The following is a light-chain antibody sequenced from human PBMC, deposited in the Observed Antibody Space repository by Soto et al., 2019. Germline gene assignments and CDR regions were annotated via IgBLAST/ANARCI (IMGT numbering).Light chain of an antibody. V-gene: IGKV3-20*01. J-gene: IGKJ4*01. CDR3: QQYGSSPPGLT. CDR1: QSGSSSY. Sequence: EIVLTQSPGTLSLSPGERATLSCRASQSGSSSYLAWYQQKPGQAPRILIYGASSRATGIPYRCSGSGSGTDFTLTISRLEPEDFAVYYCQQYGSSPPGLTFGGGTKVEIK. CDR2: GAS.